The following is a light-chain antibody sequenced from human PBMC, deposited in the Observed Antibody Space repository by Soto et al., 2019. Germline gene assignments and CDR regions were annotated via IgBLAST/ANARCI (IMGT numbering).Light chain of an antibody. CDR3: QQRNVWPPIT. CDR2: GAS. Sequence: IVLTQSPGTLSLSPGERVTLSCRASQSVTTRLAWYQHKPGQAPTLLMSGASNRASGVPVRFSGSGSGTDFTLTITRLEPEDFAVYYCQQRNVWPPITFGQGTRLEIK. V-gene: IGKV3-11*01. CDR1: QSVTTR. J-gene: IGKJ5*01.